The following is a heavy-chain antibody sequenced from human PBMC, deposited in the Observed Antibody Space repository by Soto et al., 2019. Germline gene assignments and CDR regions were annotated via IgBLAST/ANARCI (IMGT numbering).Heavy chain of an antibody. D-gene: IGHD6-13*01. CDR2: IYYSGST. CDR3: ARPAAGIPYFDY. J-gene: IGHJ4*02. CDR1: GGSISSSSYY. Sequence: LSLTCTVSGGSISSSSYYWGWIRQPPGKGLEWIGSIYYSGSTYYNPSLKSRVTISVDTSKNQFSLKLSSVTAADTAVYYCARPAAGIPYFDYWGQGTLVTVSS. V-gene: IGHV4-39*01.